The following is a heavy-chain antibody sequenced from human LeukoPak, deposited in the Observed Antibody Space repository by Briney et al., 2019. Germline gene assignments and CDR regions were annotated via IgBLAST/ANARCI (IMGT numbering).Heavy chain of an antibody. Sequence: SGPALVKPTQTLTLTCTFSGFSLSTSGMCVSWIRQPPGKALEWLARIDWDNDKYYSTSLKTRLTISKDTSKNQVVLTMTNMDPVDTATYCCARNRPCSSSGMIDYWGQGTLVTVSS. CDR3: ARNRPCSSSGMIDY. D-gene: IGHD6-13*01. V-gene: IGHV2-70*11. CDR2: IDWDNDK. CDR1: GFSLSTSGMC. J-gene: IGHJ4*02.